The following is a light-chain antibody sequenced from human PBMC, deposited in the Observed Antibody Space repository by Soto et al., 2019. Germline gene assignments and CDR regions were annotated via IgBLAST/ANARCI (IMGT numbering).Light chain of an antibody. J-gene: IGKJ1*01. CDR2: DVS. V-gene: IGKV1-5*01. CDR3: QQYNSYPWT. CDR1: QSISLW. Sequence: IKMTQSASTLSAFVGDRVTITCRASQSISLWLAWYQQKPGKAPRLLIYDVSTLESGVPSRFSGSGSGTEFTLTISSLQPDDFATYYCQQYNSYPWTFGQGTKV.